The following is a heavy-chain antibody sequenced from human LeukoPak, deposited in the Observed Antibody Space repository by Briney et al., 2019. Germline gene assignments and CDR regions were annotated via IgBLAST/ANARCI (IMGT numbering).Heavy chain of an antibody. Sequence: PGGSLRLSCAASGFTFSSYEMNWVRQAPGKGLEWVSYISSSGSTIYYADSVKGRFAISRDNAKNSLCLQMNSLRAEDTAVYYCARGDIVVVPAAFLFDYWGQGTLVTVSS. CDR1: GFTFSSYE. D-gene: IGHD2-2*01. J-gene: IGHJ4*02. CDR2: ISSSGSTI. V-gene: IGHV3-48*03. CDR3: ARGDIVVVPAAFLFDY.